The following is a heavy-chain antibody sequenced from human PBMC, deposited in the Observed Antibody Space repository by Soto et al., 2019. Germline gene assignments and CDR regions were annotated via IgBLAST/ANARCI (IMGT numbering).Heavy chain of an antibody. D-gene: IGHD2-15*01. Sequence: EVQLLESGGGLVQPGGSLRLSCAASGFTFNSYAMSWVRRAPGKGLEWVSSLSGSGVSTYYADSVKGRFTISRDNSKNTLYRQMNSLRTEDTAVYYCAKGVEVAAKDAFDIWGQGTMVTVSS. CDR2: LSGSGVST. V-gene: IGHV3-23*01. CDR1: GFTFNSYA. J-gene: IGHJ3*02. CDR3: AKGVEVAAKDAFDI.